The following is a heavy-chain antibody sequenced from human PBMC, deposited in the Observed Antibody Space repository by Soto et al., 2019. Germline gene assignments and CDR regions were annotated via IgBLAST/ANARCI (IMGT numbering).Heavy chain of an antibody. D-gene: IGHD3-10*01. CDR2: ISSSSSTI. CDR1: GFTFSSYS. CDR3: AKDQRYYYGSGSLNHYYYYGMDV. Sequence: PGGPLRLSCAASGFTFSSYSMNWVRKAPGKGLEWVSYISSSSSTIYYADSVKGRFTISRDNSKNTLYLQMNSLRAEDTAVYYCAKDQRYYYGSGSLNHYYYYGMDVWGQGTTVTVSS. J-gene: IGHJ6*02. V-gene: IGHV3-48*01.